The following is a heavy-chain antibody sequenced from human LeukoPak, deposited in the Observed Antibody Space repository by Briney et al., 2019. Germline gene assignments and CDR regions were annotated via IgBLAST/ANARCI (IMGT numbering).Heavy chain of an antibody. Sequence: PGGSLRLSCAASGFTFSSYSMNWVRQAPGKGLEWVSYISSSSSTIYYADSVKGRFTISRDNAKNSLYLQMNSLRAEDTAVYYCARDMVPPRMITFGHYGMDVWGQGTTVTVSS. D-gene: IGHD3-16*01. CDR1: GFTFSSYS. V-gene: IGHV3-48*04. CDR2: ISSSSSTI. J-gene: IGHJ6*02. CDR3: ARDMVPPRMITFGHYGMDV.